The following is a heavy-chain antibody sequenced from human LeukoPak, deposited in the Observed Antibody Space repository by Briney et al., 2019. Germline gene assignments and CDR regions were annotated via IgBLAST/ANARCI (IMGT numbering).Heavy chain of an antibody. J-gene: IGHJ5*02. Sequence: PGGSLRLSCAASGFTFSSYAMSWVRQAPGKGLEWVSGISGSGDSTYYADSVKGRFTISRDNSKNTLYLEMNSLRAEDTAVYYCAKDDEESSSWGFDPWGQGTLVTVSS. CDR2: ISGSGDST. V-gene: IGHV3-23*01. CDR3: AKDDEESSSWGFDP. D-gene: IGHD6-13*01. CDR1: GFTFSSYA.